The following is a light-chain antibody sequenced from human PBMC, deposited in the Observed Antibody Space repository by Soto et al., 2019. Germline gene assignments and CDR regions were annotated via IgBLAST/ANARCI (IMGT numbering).Light chain of an antibody. CDR2: KAS. CDR3: QQYNSYSWT. J-gene: IGKJ1*01. CDR1: QSISSW. V-gene: IGKV1-5*03. Sequence: DIQMTLSPSTVSASIGDRVTITCRASQSISSWLAWYQQKPGKAPKLLIYKASSLESGVPSRFSGSGSGTEFTLTISSLQPDDFATYYCQQYNSYSWTFGQGTKVDIK.